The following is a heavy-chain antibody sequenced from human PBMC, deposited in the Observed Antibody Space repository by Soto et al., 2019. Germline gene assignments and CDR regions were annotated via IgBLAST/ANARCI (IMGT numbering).Heavy chain of an antibody. Sequence: QVQLVQSGAEVRKPGSSVRVSCKASGGSFNRHTISWVRQAPGQGLEWMGGIIPIFGTANHDQKFQGRVTIIADESTITVYMELSSLRSDDTAIYYCARGWGYDSTDYYYAYWGQGTLVIVSS. J-gene: IGHJ4*02. CDR3: ARGWGYDSTDYYYAY. CDR2: IIPIFGTA. CDR1: GGSFNRHT. V-gene: IGHV1-69*01. D-gene: IGHD3-22*01.